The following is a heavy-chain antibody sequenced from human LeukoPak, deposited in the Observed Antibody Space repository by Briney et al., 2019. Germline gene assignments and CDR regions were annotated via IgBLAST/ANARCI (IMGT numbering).Heavy chain of an antibody. CDR1: GFTFDDYA. D-gene: IGHD7-27*01. J-gene: IGHJ6*03. V-gene: IGHV3-9*01. CDR2: ISWNSGSI. CDR3: AKANGGYLYYYFMDV. Sequence: GGSLRLSCAASGFTFDDYAMHWVWQAPGKGPEGVSGISWNSGSIGYADSVKGRFTISRDNAKNSLHLQMNSVRAEDTALYYCAKANGGYLYYYFMDVWGKGTTVTVSS.